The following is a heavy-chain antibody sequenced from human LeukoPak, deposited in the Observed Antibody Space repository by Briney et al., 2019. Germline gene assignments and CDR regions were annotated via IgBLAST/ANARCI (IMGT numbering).Heavy chain of an antibody. D-gene: IGHD2-2*01. Sequence: GGSLRLSCAASGFTFSSYAMHWVRQAPGKGLEWVAVISYDGSNKYYADSVKGRFTISRDNSKNTLYLQMNSLRAEDTAVYYCARDFSTDYYYYMGVWGKGTTVTVSS. J-gene: IGHJ6*03. CDR2: ISYDGSNK. CDR3: ARDFSTDYYYYMGV. V-gene: IGHV3-30-3*01. CDR1: GFTFSSYA.